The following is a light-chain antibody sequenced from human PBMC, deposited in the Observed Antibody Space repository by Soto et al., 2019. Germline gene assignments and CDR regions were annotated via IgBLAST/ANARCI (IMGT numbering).Light chain of an antibody. Sequence: EIVLTQSPGTLYLSQGERSTLSCRASQSVSSSYLAWYQQKPGQAPRLLIYGASTRASDIPDRFSGSGSGTDFTLYISRLEPEDFAVYYCQQYGSSPYTFGQGTKLEIK. J-gene: IGKJ2*01. CDR3: QQYGSSPYT. CDR2: GAS. V-gene: IGKV3-20*01. CDR1: QSVSSSY.